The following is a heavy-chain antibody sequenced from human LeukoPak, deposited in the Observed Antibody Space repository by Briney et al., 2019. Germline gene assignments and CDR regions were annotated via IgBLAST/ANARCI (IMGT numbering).Heavy chain of an antibody. CDR1: GYTFTGYY. CDR3: ATRDYYDSSGVLI. V-gene: IGHV1-2*02. D-gene: IGHD3-22*01. Sequence: ASVKVSCKASGYTFTGYYMHWLRQAPGQGLEWMGWINPNSGGTNYAQKFQGRVTMIRDTSISTAYMELSRLRSDDTAVYYCATRDYYDSSGVLIWGQGTLVTVSS. CDR2: INPNSGGT. J-gene: IGHJ4*02.